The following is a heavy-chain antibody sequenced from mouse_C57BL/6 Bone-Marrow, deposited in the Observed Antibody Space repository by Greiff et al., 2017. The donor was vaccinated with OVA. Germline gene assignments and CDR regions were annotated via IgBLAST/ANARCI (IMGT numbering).Heavy chain of an antibody. CDR3: ARPYYYGSSWYYFDY. CDR1: GYTFTSYW. D-gene: IGHD1-1*01. V-gene: IGHV1-52*01. Sequence: VQLQQPGAELVRPGSSVKLSCKASGYTFTSYWMHWVKQRPIQGLEWIGNIDPSDSETHYNQKFKDKATLTVDKSSSTAYMQLSSLTSEDSAVYYCARPYYYGSSWYYFDYWGQGTTLTVSS. CDR2: IDPSDSET. J-gene: IGHJ2*01.